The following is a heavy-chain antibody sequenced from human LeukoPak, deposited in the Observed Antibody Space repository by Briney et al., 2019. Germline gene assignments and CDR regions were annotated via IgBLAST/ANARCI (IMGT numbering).Heavy chain of an antibody. CDR1: GFTFSCYA. Sequence: GGSLRPSCAASGFTFSCYAMSWVRQAPGKGLEWVSSIKSTGSSTYYGDAVKGRFTISRDNSENTLYLQMHSLRAEDTGLYYCAKDRREGYPRDSFDVWGQGTAVTVSS. V-gene: IGHV3-23*05. J-gene: IGHJ3*01. CDR2: IKSTGSST. D-gene: IGHD5-24*01. CDR3: AKDRREGYPRDSFDV.